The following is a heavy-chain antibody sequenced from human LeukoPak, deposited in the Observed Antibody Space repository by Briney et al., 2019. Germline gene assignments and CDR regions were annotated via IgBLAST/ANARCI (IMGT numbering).Heavy chain of an antibody. CDR1: GFTFSSYG. CDR3: AELGITMIGGV. Sequence: GGSLRLSCAASGFTFSSYGMSWVRRAPGKGLEWVSAISGSGGSTYYADSVKGRFTISRDNAKNSLYLQMNSLRAEDTAVYYCAELGITMIGGVWGKGTTVTISS. CDR2: ISGSGGST. D-gene: IGHD3-10*02. J-gene: IGHJ6*04. V-gene: IGHV3-23*01.